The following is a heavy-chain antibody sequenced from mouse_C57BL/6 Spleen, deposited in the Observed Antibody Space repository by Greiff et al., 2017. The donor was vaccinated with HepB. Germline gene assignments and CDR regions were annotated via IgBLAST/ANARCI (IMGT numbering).Heavy chain of an antibody. CDR2: IYPRSGNT. Sequence: VHLVESGAELARPGASVKLSCKASGYTFTSYGISWVKQRTGQGLEWIGEIYPRSGNTYYNEKFKGKATLTADKSSSTSYMGLRRLKSEDSAVYFCARSIYYDYYEDYWGQGTTLTVSS. CDR1: GYTFTSYG. J-gene: IGHJ2*01. CDR3: ARSIYYDYYEDY. V-gene: IGHV1-81*01. D-gene: IGHD2-4*01.